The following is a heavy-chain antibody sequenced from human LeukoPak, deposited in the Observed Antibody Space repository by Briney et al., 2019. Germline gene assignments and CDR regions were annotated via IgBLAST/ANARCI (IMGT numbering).Heavy chain of an antibody. J-gene: IGHJ4*02. CDR1: GYTFTIYA. Sequence: EASVTVSCTASGYTFTIYAMNWVRQAPGQGLEWMGWINTNTGNPTYAQGFTGRFVFSLDTSVSTAYLQISSLKAEDTAVYYCARDPDYYDSIRYLDYWGQGTLVTVSS. D-gene: IGHD3-22*01. CDR3: ARDPDYYDSIRYLDY. V-gene: IGHV7-4-1*02. CDR2: INTNTGNP.